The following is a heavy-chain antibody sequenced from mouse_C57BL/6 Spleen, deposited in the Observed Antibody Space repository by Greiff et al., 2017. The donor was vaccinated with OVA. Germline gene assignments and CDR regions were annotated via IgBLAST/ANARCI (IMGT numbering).Heavy chain of an antibody. CDR1: GYTFTSYW. Sequence: QVQLQQPGAELVKPGASVKLSCKASGYTFTSYWMQWVKPRPGQGLEWIGELDPSDSYTNYNQKFKGKATLTVDTSSSTAYMQLSSLTSEDSAVYYCARRDYYGSSYSWFAYWGQGTLVTVSA. D-gene: IGHD1-1*01. CDR2: LDPSDSYT. CDR3: ARRDYYGSSYSWFAY. J-gene: IGHJ3*01. V-gene: IGHV1-50*01.